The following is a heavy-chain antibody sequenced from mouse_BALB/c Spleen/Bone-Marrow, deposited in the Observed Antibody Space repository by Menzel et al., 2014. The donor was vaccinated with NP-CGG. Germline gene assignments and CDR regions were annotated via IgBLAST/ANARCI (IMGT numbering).Heavy chain of an antibody. V-gene: IGHV1S127*01. CDR1: GYTFTSYW. D-gene: IGHD2-1*01. CDR3: TRSRDYGNWFAY. Sequence: QVQLQQSGAELVKPGASVKMSCKASGYTFTSYWMHWVKQRPGQGLEWIGGIDPSDSYTSYNQKFKGKATLTVDTSSSTAYMQLSSLTSEDAAVYYCTRSRDYGNWFAYWGQGTLVTVSA. J-gene: IGHJ3*01. CDR2: IDPSDSYT.